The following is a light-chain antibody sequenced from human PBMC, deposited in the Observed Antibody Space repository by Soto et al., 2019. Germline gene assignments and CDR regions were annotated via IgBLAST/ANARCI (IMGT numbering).Light chain of an antibody. V-gene: IGKV1-5*03. CDR3: QQHNSYPRT. CDR2: TAS. Sequence: DTQMTQSPSTLSASVGDRVTITCRASQSISTWLAWYQRKPGKAPKLLIYTASNLERGVPSRFSGSGSGTEFTLTISSLQPDDFATYYCQQHNSYPRTFGQGTKVEIK. CDR1: QSISTW. J-gene: IGKJ1*01.